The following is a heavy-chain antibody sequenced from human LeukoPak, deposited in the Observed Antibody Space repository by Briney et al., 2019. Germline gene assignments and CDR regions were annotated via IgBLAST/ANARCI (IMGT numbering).Heavy chain of an antibody. Sequence: GASVKVSCKASGGTFSSYAISWVRQAPGQGLEWMGRIIPILGIANYAQKFQGRVTITADKSTSTAYMELSSLRSEDTAVYYCARSPPNYDSSGYCRDSWGQGTLVTVSS. J-gene: IGHJ4*02. CDR2: IIPILGIA. CDR1: GGTFSSYA. V-gene: IGHV1-69*04. CDR3: ARSPPNYDSSGYCRDS. D-gene: IGHD3-22*01.